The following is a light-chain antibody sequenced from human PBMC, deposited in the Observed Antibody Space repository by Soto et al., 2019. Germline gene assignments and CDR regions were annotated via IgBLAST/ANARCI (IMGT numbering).Light chain of an antibody. CDR2: GNN. CDR3: AAWDGNLINVL. Sequence: QSVLTQPPSASGTPGQRVTISCSGSGSSIGTNTVNWYRQLPGTAPKLLIYGNNQRPSGVPDRFSGSKSGTSASLAISGLQSEDEADYYCAAWDGNLINVLCGGGTKVTVL. CDR1: GSSIGTNT. J-gene: IGLJ2*01. V-gene: IGLV1-44*01.